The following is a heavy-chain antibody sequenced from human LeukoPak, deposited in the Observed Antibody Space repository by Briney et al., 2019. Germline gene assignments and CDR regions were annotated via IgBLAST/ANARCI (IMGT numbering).Heavy chain of an antibody. J-gene: IGHJ5*02. CDR1: GFTFSSYS. CDR2: ISSSSSYI. D-gene: IGHD2-15*01. V-gene: IGHV3-21*01. Sequence: NPGGSLRLSCAASGFTFSSYSMSWVRQAPGKGLEWVSSISSSSSYIYYADSVKGRFTISRDNAKNSLYLQMNSLRAEETAVYYCARDYTAGGGSYNWFDPWGQGTLVTVSS. CDR3: ARDYTAGGGSYNWFDP.